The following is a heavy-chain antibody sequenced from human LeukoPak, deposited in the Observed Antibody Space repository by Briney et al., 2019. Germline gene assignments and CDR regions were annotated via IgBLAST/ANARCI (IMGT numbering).Heavy chain of an antibody. D-gene: IGHD2-2*01. CDR1: GFTFSTYS. V-gene: IGHV3-21*01. Sequence: GGFLRLSCAASGFTFSTYSLSWVRQAPGKGLEWVASINNSGKYIYYADSVKGRFTISRDDAKNSLYLQMSSLRAGDTAVYYCARDGGGFVGYQLQVYYFDYWGQGTLVTVSS. CDR2: INNSGKYI. J-gene: IGHJ4*02. CDR3: ARDGGGFVGYQLQVYYFDY.